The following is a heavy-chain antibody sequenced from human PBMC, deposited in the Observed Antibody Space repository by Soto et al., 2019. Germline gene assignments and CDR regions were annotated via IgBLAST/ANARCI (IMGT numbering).Heavy chain of an antibody. CDR2: ISGSGSGT. Sequence: HPGGSLRLSCAASGFTFSSYAMSWVRQAPGKGLEWVSGISGSGSGTYYIASVKGRFTISRDNSKNTLYLQMNFLRAEDTAVYFCAKFNSVSNSPLYSGNYFDAFDIWGQGTMVTVSS. V-gene: IGHV3-23*01. J-gene: IGHJ3*02. CDR1: GFTFSSYA. D-gene: IGHD1-26*01. CDR3: AKFNSVSNSPLYSGNYFDAFDI.